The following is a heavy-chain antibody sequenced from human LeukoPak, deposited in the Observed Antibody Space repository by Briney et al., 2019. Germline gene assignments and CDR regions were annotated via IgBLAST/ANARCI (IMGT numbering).Heavy chain of an antibody. D-gene: IGHD3-22*01. Sequence: SETLSLTCAVHGGSFSGYYWSWIRQPPGKGLEWIGEINHSGSTNYNPSLKSRVTISVDTSKNQFSLKLSSVTAADTAVYYCARVKNYYDSSGYYYWSQGTLVTVSS. J-gene: IGHJ4*02. CDR1: GGSFSGYY. CDR3: ARVKNYYDSSGYYY. V-gene: IGHV4-34*01. CDR2: INHSGST.